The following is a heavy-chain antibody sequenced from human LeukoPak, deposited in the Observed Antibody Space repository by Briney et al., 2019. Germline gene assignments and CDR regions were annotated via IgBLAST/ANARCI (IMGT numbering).Heavy chain of an antibody. CDR1: GFTFSNYW. CDR3: AKDPRYSSGWLTDY. CDR2: INEDGSEK. Sequence: GGSLRLSCTASGFTFSNYWMMWVRQAPGKGLEWVANINEDGSEKYYADSVEGRFTISRDNSKNTLYLQMNSLRAEDTAVYYCAKDPRYSSGWLTDYWGQGTLVTVSS. J-gene: IGHJ4*02. D-gene: IGHD6-19*01. V-gene: IGHV3-7*03.